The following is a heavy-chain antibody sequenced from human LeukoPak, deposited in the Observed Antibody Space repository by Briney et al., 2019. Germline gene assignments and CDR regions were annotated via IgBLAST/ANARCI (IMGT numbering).Heavy chain of an antibody. V-gene: IGHV4-38-2*02. D-gene: IGHD3-22*01. CDR2: IYHSGST. CDR3: ARVFRRKISSGYYTAFDY. CDR1: GYSISSGYY. J-gene: IGHJ4*02. Sequence: SETLSLTCTVSGYSISSGYYWGWIRQPPGKGLEWIGSIYHSGSTYYNPSLKSRVTISGDTSKNQFSLKLSSVTAADTAVYYCARVFRRKISSGYYTAFDYWGQGTLVTVSS.